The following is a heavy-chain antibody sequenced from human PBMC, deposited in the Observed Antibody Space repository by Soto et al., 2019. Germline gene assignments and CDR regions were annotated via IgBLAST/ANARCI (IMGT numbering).Heavy chain of an antibody. CDR1: GFSFTDYY. J-gene: IGHJ4*02. Sequence: EVQLVESGGGLVQPGGSLRLSCAASGFSFTDYYMDWVRQAPGKGLEWVGRSKNKANNYITQYAASVIGRFTISRDDSQNLLYLQMSSLKTEDTAVYYCARGKVKGGGFWAQGPLVTVSS. CDR3: ARGKVKGGGF. V-gene: IGHV3-72*01. D-gene: IGHD6-25*01. CDR2: SKNKANNYIT.